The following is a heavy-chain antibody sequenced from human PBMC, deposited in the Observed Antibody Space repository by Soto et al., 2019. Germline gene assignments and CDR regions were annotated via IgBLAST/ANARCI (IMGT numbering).Heavy chain of an antibody. CDR2: INPNTGGT. CDR3: ARVNGDAPPRGMDV. J-gene: IGHJ6*02. Sequence: QVQLVQSGTEVKKPGASVNVSCKASGYTFIDYYIHWVRQAPGQGLEWMGRINPNTGGTYYAQNFQAWVTMTRDTSRSTAYMELTRLRSDDTAVYYCARVNGDAPPRGMDVWGQGTTVTVSS. CDR1: GYTFIDYY. V-gene: IGHV1-2*04. D-gene: IGHD2-8*01.